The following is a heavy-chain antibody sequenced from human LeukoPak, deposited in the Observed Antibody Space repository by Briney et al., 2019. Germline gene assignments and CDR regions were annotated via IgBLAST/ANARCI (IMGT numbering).Heavy chain of an antibody. CDR3: AREGGYCNSGYCYISLDY. CDR2: ISGSGGST. D-gene: IGHD2-2*02. CDR1: GFTFSSYA. V-gene: IGHV3-23*01. Sequence: GGSLRLSCAASGFTFSSYAMSWVRQAPGKGLEWVSAISGSGGSTYYADSVKGRFTISRDNAKNSLYLQMNSLRAEDTAVYYCAREGGYCNSGYCYISLDYWGQGALLTVSS. J-gene: IGHJ4*02.